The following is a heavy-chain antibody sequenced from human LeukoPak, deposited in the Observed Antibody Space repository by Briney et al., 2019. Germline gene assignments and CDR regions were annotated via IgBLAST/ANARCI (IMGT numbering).Heavy chain of an antibody. Sequence: GGSLRLSCAASGFIVSSSYVYWVRQAPGKGLECVSFIHRDDKTYYADSVKARFTMSRDNSRNTLFLQMNSLGADDTAVYYCASEVIGVPSYFAYWGQGILVTVSS. J-gene: IGHJ4*02. CDR2: IHRDDKT. CDR1: GFIVSSSY. CDR3: ASEVIGVPSYFAY. D-gene: IGHD2-8*01. V-gene: IGHV3-53*01.